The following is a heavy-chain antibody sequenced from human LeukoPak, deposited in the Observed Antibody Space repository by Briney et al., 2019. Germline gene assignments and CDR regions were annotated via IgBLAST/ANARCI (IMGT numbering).Heavy chain of an antibody. Sequence: SETLSLTCTVSGGSISSYYWSWIRQPPGKGLEWIGYIYYSGSTNYNPSLKSRVTISVDTSKNQFSLKLSSVTAADTAVYYCASPGRYCNSTSCYDAFDIWGQGTMVTVSS. V-gene: IGHV4-59*08. J-gene: IGHJ3*02. CDR1: GGSISSYY. CDR2: IYYSGST. CDR3: ASPGRYCNSTSCYDAFDI. D-gene: IGHD2-2*01.